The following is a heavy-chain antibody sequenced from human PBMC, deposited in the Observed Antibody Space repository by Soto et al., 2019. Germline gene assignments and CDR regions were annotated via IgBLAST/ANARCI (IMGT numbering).Heavy chain of an antibody. CDR3: ARDLGYYDSSGYHYYGMDV. Sequence: LRLSCAASGFTFSSYVMHWVRQAPGKGLEWVAVIWYDGSNKYYADSVKGRFTISRDNSKNTLYLQMNSLRAEDTAVYYCARDLGYYDSSGYHYYGMDVWGQGTTVTVSS. J-gene: IGHJ6*02. CDR2: IWYDGSNK. V-gene: IGHV3-33*01. D-gene: IGHD3-22*01. CDR1: GFTFSSYV.